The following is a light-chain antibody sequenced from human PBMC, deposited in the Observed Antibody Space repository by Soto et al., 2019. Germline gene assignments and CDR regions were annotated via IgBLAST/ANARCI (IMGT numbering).Light chain of an antibody. Sequence: EFVLTQSPGTLSLSPGERATLSCRASQTVRNNYLAWYQQKPGQAPRLLIYGASTRATGIPARFSGSGSGTEFTLTISSLQSEDFAVYYCQQYHNWPPRTFGQGTKVDIK. CDR1: QTVRNN. V-gene: IGKV3-15*01. CDR2: GAS. CDR3: QQYHNWPPRT. J-gene: IGKJ1*01.